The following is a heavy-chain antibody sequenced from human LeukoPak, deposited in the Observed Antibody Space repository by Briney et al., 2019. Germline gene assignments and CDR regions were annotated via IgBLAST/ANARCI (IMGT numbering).Heavy chain of an antibody. J-gene: IGHJ4*02. CDR1: GFTFSSYN. CDR2: ISGSSNSI. CDR3: AREVTPYY. V-gene: IGHV3-21*01. Sequence: GGSLRLSCAASGFTFSSYNMNWVRQAPGKGLEWVSSISGSSNSINYADSVKGRFTISRDNAKNSLFLQMNSLRAEDTAVYYCAREVTPYYWGQGTLVTVSS. D-gene: IGHD4-23*01.